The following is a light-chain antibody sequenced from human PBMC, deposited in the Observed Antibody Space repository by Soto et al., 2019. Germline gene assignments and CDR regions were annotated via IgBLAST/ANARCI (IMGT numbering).Light chain of an antibody. J-gene: IGLJ1*01. V-gene: IGLV2-14*01. CDR3: SSYTSSSTFFV. Sequence: SVLTQPASVSGSPGQSITISCTGTSSDVGGYNYVSWYQQHPGKAPKLMIYEVSNRPSGVSNRFSASKSGNTASLTISGLHAEDEADYFCSSYTSSSTFFVFGTGTKVTVL. CDR1: SSDVGGYNY. CDR2: EVS.